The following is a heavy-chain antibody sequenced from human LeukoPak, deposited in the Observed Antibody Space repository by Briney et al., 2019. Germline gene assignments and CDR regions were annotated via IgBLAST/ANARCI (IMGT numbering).Heavy chain of an antibody. CDR1: GGTFSSYA. V-gene: IGHV1-69*13. J-gene: IGHJ6*03. Sequence: SVKVSCKASGGTFSSYAISWVRQAPGQGLEWMGGIIPIFGTANYAQMFQARVTITADESTSTAYMELSGLRSEDTAVYYCARGDLWFGGSASTPYYYYYYMDVWGKGTTVTISS. CDR3: ARGDLWFGGSASTPYYYYYYMDV. CDR2: IIPIFGTA. D-gene: IGHD3-10*01.